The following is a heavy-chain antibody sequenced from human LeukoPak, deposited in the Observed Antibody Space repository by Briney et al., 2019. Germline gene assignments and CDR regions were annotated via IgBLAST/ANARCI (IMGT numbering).Heavy chain of an antibody. D-gene: IGHD3-10*01. V-gene: IGHV3-33*06. CDR1: GFTFSSYG. CDR3: AKADLVRGVINIFDY. CDR2: IWYDGSNK. J-gene: IGHJ4*02. Sequence: PGRSLRLSCAASGFTFSSYGTHWVRQAPGKGLEWVAVIWYDGSNKYYADSVKGRFTISRDNSKSTLYLQMNSLRAEDTAVYYCAKADLVRGVINIFDYWGQGTLVTVSS.